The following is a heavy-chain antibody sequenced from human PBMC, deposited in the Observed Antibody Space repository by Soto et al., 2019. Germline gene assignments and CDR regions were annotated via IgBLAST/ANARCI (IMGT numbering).Heavy chain of an antibody. CDR2: ISSGSSYI. Sequence: GGPLRVSYAASGFTFSSYNMNWVRQAPGKGLEWVSSISSGSSYIYYADSVKGRFTISRDNAKNSLYLQMNYLRAEDTAVYYCAREELIYCANGICSFDYWGQGTLVTVSS. D-gene: IGHD2-8*01. V-gene: IGHV3-21*01. J-gene: IGHJ4*02. CDR1: GFTFSSYN. CDR3: AREELIYCANGICSFDY.